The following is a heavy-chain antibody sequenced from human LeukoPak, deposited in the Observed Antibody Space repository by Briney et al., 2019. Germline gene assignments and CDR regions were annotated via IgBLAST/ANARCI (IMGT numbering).Heavy chain of an antibody. D-gene: IGHD3-10*01. V-gene: IGHV4-34*01. CDR3: ARGKVYYYGSGSYRYYGMDV. J-gene: IGHJ6*02. CDR2: INHSGST. CDR1: GGSFSGYY. Sequence: SETLSLTRAVYGGSFSGYYWSWIRQPPGKGLEWIGEINHSGSTNYNPSLKSRVTISVDTSKNQFSLKLSSVTAADTAVYYCARGKVYYYGSGSYRYYGMDVWGQGTTVTVSS.